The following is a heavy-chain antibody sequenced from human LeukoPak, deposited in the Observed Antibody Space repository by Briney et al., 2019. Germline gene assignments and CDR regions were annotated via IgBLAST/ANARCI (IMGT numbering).Heavy chain of an antibody. J-gene: IGHJ4*02. V-gene: IGHV1-2*04. CDR1: GYTFTGYY. Sequence: ASVKVSRKASGYTFTGYYMHWVRQAPGQGLEWMGWINPSSGGTNYAQKFQGWVTMTRDTSISTAYMELSRLRSDDTAVYYCARGRLTGDQGEAFDYWGQGTLVTVSS. CDR2: INPSSGGT. D-gene: IGHD7-27*01. CDR3: ARGRLTGDQGEAFDY.